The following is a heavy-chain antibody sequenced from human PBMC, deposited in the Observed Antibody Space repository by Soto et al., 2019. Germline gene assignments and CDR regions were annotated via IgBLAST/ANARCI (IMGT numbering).Heavy chain of an antibody. D-gene: IGHD3-22*01. J-gene: IGHJ4*02. CDR1: GYTLTEIS. Sequence: GASVKVSCKVSGYTLTEISIHWMRQAPGKGLEWMGGFDPEDGETIYAQKFQGRVTMTEDTSTDTAYMELSSLRSEDTAVYYCAAPPRYYYDSSAYYPLAYWGQGTLVTVSS. V-gene: IGHV1-24*01. CDR2: FDPEDGET. CDR3: AAPPRYYYDSSAYYPLAY.